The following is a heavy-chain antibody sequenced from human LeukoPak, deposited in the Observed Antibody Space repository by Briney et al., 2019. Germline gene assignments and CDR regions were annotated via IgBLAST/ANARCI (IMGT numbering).Heavy chain of an antibody. Sequence: GGSLRLSYAASGFTFSTYSMNWVRQAPGKGLEWVSTISSISHYIYYADSVKGRFTISRDNSKNTLYLQMNSLRAEDTAVYYCAKAELSLDDIVVVPAPPGWFDPWGQGTLVTVSS. CDR2: ISSISHYI. D-gene: IGHD2-2*01. CDR1: GFTFSTYS. J-gene: IGHJ5*02. V-gene: IGHV3-21*04. CDR3: AKAELSLDDIVVVPAPPGWFDP.